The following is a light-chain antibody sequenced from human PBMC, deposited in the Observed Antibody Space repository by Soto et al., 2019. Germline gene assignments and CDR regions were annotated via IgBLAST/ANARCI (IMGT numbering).Light chain of an antibody. CDR1: SSDIGDYNH. CDR3: CSYASSNTLV. CDR2: EGS. Sequence: QSALTQPPSVSASPGQSITISCTGTSSDIGDYNHVSWYQQHPGKAPKLMIYEGSKRPSGVSNRFSGSNSGNTASLIISGLQAEDEADYYCCSYASSNTLVFGGGTKLTVL. V-gene: IGLV2-23*01. J-gene: IGLJ3*02.